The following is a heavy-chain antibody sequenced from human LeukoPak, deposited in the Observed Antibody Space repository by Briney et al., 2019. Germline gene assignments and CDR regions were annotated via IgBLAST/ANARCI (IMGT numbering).Heavy chain of an antibody. CDR3: ARGPRRTTATTIVY. D-gene: IGHD4-17*01. V-gene: IGHV3-30*04. Sequence: GRSLRLSCAASGFTFSSYAMHWVRQAPGKGLEWVAVTSYDGSNKYYADSVKGRFTISRDNSKNTLYLQMNSLRAEDTAVYYCARGPRRTTATTIVYWGQGTLVTVSS. J-gene: IGHJ4*02. CDR2: TSYDGSNK. CDR1: GFTFSSYA.